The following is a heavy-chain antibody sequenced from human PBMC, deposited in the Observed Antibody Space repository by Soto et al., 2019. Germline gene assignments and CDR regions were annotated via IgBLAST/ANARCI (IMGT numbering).Heavy chain of an antibody. CDR1: GFTFSSYA. V-gene: IGHV3-30-3*01. CDR3: ASLMETLDYGETLTTIGLDY. D-gene: IGHD4-17*01. CDR2: ISYDGSNK. J-gene: IGHJ4*02. Sequence: GGSLRLSCAASGFTFSSYAMHWVRQAPGKGLEWVAVISYDGSNKYYADSVKGRFTISRDNSKNTLYLQMNSLRAEDTAVYYCASLMETLDYGETLTTIGLDYWGQGTLVTVSS.